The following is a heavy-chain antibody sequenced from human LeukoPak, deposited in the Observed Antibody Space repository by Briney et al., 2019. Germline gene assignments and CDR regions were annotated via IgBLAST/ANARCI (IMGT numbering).Heavy chain of an antibody. Sequence: ASVKVSCKASSYTFTNYAFTWVRQAPGQGLEWMGWISAYNGNTNYAQKLQGRVTMTTDTSTSTAYMELSRLRSDDTAVYYCARGDIVGATTIAFDIWGQGTMVTVSS. CDR3: ARGDIVGATTIAFDI. V-gene: IGHV1-18*01. CDR1: SYTFTNYA. CDR2: ISAYNGNT. J-gene: IGHJ3*02. D-gene: IGHD1-26*01.